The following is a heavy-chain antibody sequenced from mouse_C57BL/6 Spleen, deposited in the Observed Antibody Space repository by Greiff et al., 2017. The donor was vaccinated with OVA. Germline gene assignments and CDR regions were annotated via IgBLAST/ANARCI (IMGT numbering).Heavy chain of an antibody. V-gene: IGHV3-6*01. CDR2: ISYDGSN. D-gene: IGHD1-1*01. CDR1: GYSITSGYY. J-gene: IGHJ3*01. CDR3: AREDYGSSYETY. Sequence: ESGPGLVKPSQSLSLTCSVTGYSITSGYYWNWIRQFPGNKLEWMGYISYDGSNNYNPSLKNRISITRDTSKNQFFLKLNSVTTEDTATYYCAREDYGSSYETYWGQGTLVTVSA.